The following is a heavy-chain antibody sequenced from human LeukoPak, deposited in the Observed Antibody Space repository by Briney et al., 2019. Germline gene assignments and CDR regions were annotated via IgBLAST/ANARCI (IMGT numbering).Heavy chain of an antibody. V-gene: IGHV3-48*02. CDR3: ASMDSYGFDY. CDR1: GFTFSSYE. J-gene: IGHJ4*02. D-gene: IGHD5-18*01. CDR2: ISSSSSTI. Sequence: GGSLRLSCAASGFTFSSYEMNWVRQAPGKGLEWVSYISSSSSTIYYADSVKGRFTISRDNAKSSLYLQMNSLRDEDTAVYYCASMDSYGFDYWGQGTLVTVSS.